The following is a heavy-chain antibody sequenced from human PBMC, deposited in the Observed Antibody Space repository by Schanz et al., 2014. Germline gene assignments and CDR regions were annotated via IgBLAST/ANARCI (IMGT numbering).Heavy chain of an antibody. CDR2: IKRDGSEK. D-gene: IGHD3-10*01. CDR1: GFIFGSSV. V-gene: IGHV3-7*03. CDR3: AKGRFGELSAFDI. Sequence: EVQLLESGGGLIQPGGSLRLSCAASGFIFGSSVMAWVRQAPGKGLEWVANIKRDGSEKNYLDSVKGRFTISRDNAKNTLYLQMNTLRAEDTAVYYCAKGRFGELSAFDIWGQGTMVTVSS. J-gene: IGHJ3*02.